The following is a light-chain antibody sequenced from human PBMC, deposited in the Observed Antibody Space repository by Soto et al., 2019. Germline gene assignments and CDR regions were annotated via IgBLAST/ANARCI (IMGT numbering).Light chain of an antibody. Sequence: EIVLTQSPATLSLSTGERATLSCRASQSVSSYLAWYQQKPGQAPRLLIYDASNRATGIPARFSGSGSGTDFTLTISSLEPEDFAVYYCQQRSNWPPITFGQGNDWRL. CDR3: QQRSNWPPIT. CDR1: QSVSSY. V-gene: IGKV3-11*01. CDR2: DAS. J-gene: IGKJ5*01.